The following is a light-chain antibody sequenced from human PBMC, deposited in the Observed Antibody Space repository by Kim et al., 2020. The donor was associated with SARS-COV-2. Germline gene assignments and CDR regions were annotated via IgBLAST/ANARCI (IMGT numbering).Light chain of an antibody. CDR1: TGAVTSCYY. V-gene: IGLV7-43*01. Sequence: PGGPVTLTCASSTGAVTSCYYPNWFQQKPGQAPRALIYNTNNKHTWTPARFSGSLLGGKAALTLSGVQPEDEAEYYCLLFYGGAQVFGGGTQLTVL. J-gene: IGLJ2*01. CDR2: NTN. CDR3: LLFYGGAQV.